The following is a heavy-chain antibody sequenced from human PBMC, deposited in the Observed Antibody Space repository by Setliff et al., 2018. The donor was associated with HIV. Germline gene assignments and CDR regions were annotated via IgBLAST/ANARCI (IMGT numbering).Heavy chain of an antibody. CDR1: GGSISSYY. J-gene: IGHJ5*02. V-gene: IGHV4-4*09. Sequence: SETLSLTCTVSGGSISSYYWSWIRQPPGKGLEWIGCIYTSGNTNYDPSLKSRVTISVDTSKNQFSLKLAAVTAADTAVYFCARRSDWFDPWGQGTLVTVSS. CDR3: ARRSDWFDP. CDR2: IYTSGNT.